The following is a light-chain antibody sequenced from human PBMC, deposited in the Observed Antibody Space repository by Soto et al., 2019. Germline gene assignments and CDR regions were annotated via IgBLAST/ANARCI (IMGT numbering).Light chain of an antibody. V-gene: IGKV1-27*01. J-gene: IGKJ1*01. CDR3: QKYNSAPWT. CDR2: AAS. Sequence: DIQMTQSPSSLSASVGDRVTITCRASQVSNNYLAWYQQKPGKVPKLLIYAASTLQSGVPFRFSGSGSGTDFALTISSLQPEDVATSYCQKYNSAPWTFGQGTKVEIK. CDR1: QVSNNY.